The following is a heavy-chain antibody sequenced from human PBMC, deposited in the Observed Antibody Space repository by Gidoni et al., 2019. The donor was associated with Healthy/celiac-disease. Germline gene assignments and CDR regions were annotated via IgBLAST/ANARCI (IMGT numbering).Heavy chain of an antibody. Sequence: QVQLVESGGGVVQPGRSLRLSCAASGFPFSCYGLHWVRQAPGKGLEWVAVISYDGSNKYYADSVKGRFTISRDNSKNTLYLQMNSLRAEDTAVYYCASLLPSSSWQDDWYFDLWGRGTLVTVSS. CDR1: GFPFSCYG. CDR2: ISYDGSNK. V-gene: IGHV3-30*03. J-gene: IGHJ2*01. CDR3: ASLLPSSSWQDDWYFDL. D-gene: IGHD6-13*01.